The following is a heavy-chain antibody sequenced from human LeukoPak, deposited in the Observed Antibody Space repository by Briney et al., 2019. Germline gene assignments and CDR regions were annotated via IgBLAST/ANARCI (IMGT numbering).Heavy chain of an antibody. V-gene: IGHV1-46*01. J-gene: IGHJ4*02. CDR3: ARDGGGGFDY. CDR2: ANPGVDYT. CDR1: GYTFTSYG. D-gene: IGHD3-16*01. Sequence: ASVKVSCKASGYTFTSYGISWVRQAPGQGLEWMGMANPGVDYTRYAQKFQGRVTMTRDMSTGTVYMELSSLTSGDTAVYYCARDGGGGFDYWGQGTRVTVSS.